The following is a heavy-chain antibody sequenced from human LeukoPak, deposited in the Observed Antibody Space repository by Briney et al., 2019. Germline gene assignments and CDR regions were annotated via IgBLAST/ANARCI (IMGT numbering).Heavy chain of an antibody. V-gene: IGHV3-11*01. Sequence: GGSLRLSCAASGFTFSDYYMSWIRQAPGKGLEWVSYISSSGSTIYYADSVKGRFTISRDNAKNSLYLQMNSLRAEDTAVFYCAGGGYDILTGYYKIWGAFDIWGQGTMVTVSS. J-gene: IGHJ3*02. D-gene: IGHD3-9*01. CDR1: GFTFSDYY. CDR2: ISSSGSTI. CDR3: AGGGYDILTGYYKIWGAFDI.